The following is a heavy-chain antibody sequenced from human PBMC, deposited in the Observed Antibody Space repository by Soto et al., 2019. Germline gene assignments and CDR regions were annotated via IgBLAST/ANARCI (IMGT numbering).Heavy chain of an antibody. Sequence: QVQLQESGPGLVKPSETLSLTCTVSGGSITRGGYYWRWIRQHPGKGLEWIGNIYNSGTTYYNPFLNSRVTLSVDTSKNQYSLKLTSVTAAYTAVYDWARDPAPWGQGTLVTVSS. J-gene: IGHJ4*01. CDR2: IYNSGTT. CDR3: ARDPAP. CDR1: GGSITRGGYY. V-gene: IGHV4-31*03.